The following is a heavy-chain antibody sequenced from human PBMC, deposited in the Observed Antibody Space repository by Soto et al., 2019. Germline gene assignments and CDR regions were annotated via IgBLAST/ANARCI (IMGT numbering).Heavy chain of an antibody. Sequence: QTLSLTCAISGYSVSSNSAAWNLIRQSPSRGLEWLGRTYYRSKWYNDYAVSVKSRITINPDTSKNQFSLQLNSVTPEDTAVYYCARETTVSLGYYYYYGMDVWGQGTTVTVSS. CDR1: GYSVSSNSAA. V-gene: IGHV6-1*01. CDR2: TYYRSKWYN. J-gene: IGHJ6*02. D-gene: IGHD3-16*02. CDR3: ARETTVSLGYYYYYGMDV.